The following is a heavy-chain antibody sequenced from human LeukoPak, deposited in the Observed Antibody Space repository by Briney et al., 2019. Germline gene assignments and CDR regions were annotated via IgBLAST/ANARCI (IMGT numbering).Heavy chain of an antibody. CDR3: AKGSSSSRSYYFDF. CDR1: GFTFTIYD. CDR2: ITDRSGDT. D-gene: IGHD6-6*01. V-gene: IGHV3-23*01. J-gene: IGHJ4*02. Sequence: GGSLRLSCTASGFTFTIYDMGWVRQAPGKGLEWVSAITDRSGDTYYADSVKGRLTISRHNPKNTLYLQMNSLRVEDTAVYYCAKGSSSSRSYYFDFWGQGTLVTVSS.